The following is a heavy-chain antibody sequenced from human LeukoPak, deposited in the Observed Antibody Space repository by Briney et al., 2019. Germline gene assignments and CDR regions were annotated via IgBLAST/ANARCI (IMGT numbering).Heavy chain of an antibody. J-gene: IGHJ3*02. V-gene: IGHV1-69*13. CDR3: ATSSDAMTSATFDI. Sequence: SVKVSCNASGGTFSNYVLSWVRQAPGQGLEWMGGIIPIIGTANYAQEFQGRVTITVDESTSTAYLEVSTLRSEDTALYYCATSSDAMTSATFDIWGQGTMVSVSS. CDR1: GGTFSNYV. CDR2: IIPIIGTA. D-gene: IGHD2-2*01.